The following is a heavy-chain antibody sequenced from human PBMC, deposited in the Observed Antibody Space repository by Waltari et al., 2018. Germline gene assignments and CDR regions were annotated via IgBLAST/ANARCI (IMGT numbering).Heavy chain of an antibody. CDR1: GFTLSGSA. D-gene: IGHD3-3*01. CDR2: VRSKANGFAI. CDR3: TSLEEVFLYYMNV. Sequence: EVQLVESGGGLVQPGGSLKLSCAASGFTLSGSAVHWVRRASGQVLEWVGRVRSKANGFAIAYAASVEGRFIISRDDSKNTAYLQMNSLKAEDTAVYYCTSLEEVFLYYMNVWGKGTTVTISS. V-gene: IGHV3-73*02. J-gene: IGHJ6*03.